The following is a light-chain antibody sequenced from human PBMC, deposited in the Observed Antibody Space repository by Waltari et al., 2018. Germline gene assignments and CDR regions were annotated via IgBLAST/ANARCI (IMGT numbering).Light chain of an antibody. CDR3: SARDSSGDLKV. V-gene: IGLV3-19*01. CDR1: SLSSYY. J-gene: IGLJ2*01. CDR2: GNN. Sequence: SSELTQDPAVSVALGQTVRIPRQADSLSSYYASWYQQKPGQAPVLVIYGNNNRPSGIPVRLSASRSGRAAACTISGGEAEDVAVYYRSARDSSGDLKVFGGGTKLTVL.